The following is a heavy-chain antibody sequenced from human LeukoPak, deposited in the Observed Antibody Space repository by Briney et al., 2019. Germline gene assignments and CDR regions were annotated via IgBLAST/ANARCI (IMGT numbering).Heavy chain of an antibody. V-gene: IGHV1-18*01. D-gene: IGHD6-13*01. CDR1: GYTFTSYG. CDR3: ARDRVSGMDV. Sequence: ASVKVSCKASGYTFTSYGISWVRQAPGLGLEWMGWISAYNGHTHYAQNLQGRVTMTTETSTSTAYMELRSLRSDDTAVYYCARDRVSGMDVWGQGTTVTVSS. J-gene: IGHJ6*02. CDR2: ISAYNGHT.